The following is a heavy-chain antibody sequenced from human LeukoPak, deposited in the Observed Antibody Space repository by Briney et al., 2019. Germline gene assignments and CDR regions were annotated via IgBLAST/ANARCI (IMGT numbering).Heavy chain of an antibody. V-gene: IGHV1-24*01. CDR2: FDPEDGET. CDR1: GYTLTELS. J-gene: IGHJ6*04. CDR3: ATERPGIAAAGDWALYYYGMDV. D-gene: IGHD6-13*01. Sequence: ASVEVSCKVSGYTLTELSMHWVRQAPGKGLEWMGGFDPEDGETIYAQKFQGRVTMTEDTSTDTAYMELSSLRSEDTAVYYCATERPGIAAAGDWALYYYGMDVWGKGTTVTVSS.